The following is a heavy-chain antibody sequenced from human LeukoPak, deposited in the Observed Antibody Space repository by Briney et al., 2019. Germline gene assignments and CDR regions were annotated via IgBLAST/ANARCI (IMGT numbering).Heavy chain of an antibody. CDR1: EFTFSSYA. CDR2: ISGSGGST. D-gene: IGHD3-22*01. Sequence: GGSLRLSCAASEFTFSSYAMSWVRQAPGKGLEWVSVISGSGGSTYYADSVKGRFTISRDNSKNTLYLQMNSLRAEDTAVYYCAKDTEPYDSSYFDYWGQGTLVTVSS. CDR3: AKDTEPYDSSYFDY. J-gene: IGHJ4*02. V-gene: IGHV3-23*01.